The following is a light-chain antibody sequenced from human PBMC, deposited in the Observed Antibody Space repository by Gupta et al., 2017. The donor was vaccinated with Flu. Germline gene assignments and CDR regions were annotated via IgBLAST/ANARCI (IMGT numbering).Light chain of an antibody. V-gene: IGKV1-33*01. CDR1: QDISNY. Sequence: DIQMTQSPSSLSASVGDRVTITCQASQDISNYLNWYQQKPGKAPKLLIYDASNLETGVPSRFSGSGSGTXFTFTIXSLQPEDIATYYCQQYDNLPFTFGXGTKVDIK. CDR3: QQYDNLPFT. CDR2: DAS. J-gene: IGKJ3*01.